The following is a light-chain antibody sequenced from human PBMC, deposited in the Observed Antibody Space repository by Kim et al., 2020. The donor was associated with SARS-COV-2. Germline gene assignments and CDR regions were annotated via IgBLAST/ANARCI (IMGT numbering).Light chain of an antibody. Sequence: GQSITNSCTGTSSDVGIYNLVSWYQQHPGKVPKHMIYEVTERPSGVSNRFSGSKSGNTASLTISGLQAEDEADYYCCSYASSFTLVFGGGTQLTVL. CDR1: SSDVGIYNL. CDR3: CSYASSFTLV. V-gene: IGLV2-23*02. J-gene: IGLJ3*02. CDR2: EVT.